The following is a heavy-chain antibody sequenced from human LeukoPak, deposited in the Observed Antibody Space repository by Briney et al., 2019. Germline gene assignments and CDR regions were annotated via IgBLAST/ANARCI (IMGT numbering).Heavy chain of an antibody. CDR3: ARVAVAGSPFDY. J-gene: IGHJ4*02. Sequence: PETLSLTCAVSGGSISSSNWWSWVRQPPGKGLEWIGEIYHSGSTNYNPSLKSRVSISVDKSKNQFSLKLSSVTAADTAVYYCARVAVAGSPFDYWGQGTLVTVSS. V-gene: IGHV4-4*03. CDR1: GGSISSSNW. D-gene: IGHD6-19*01. CDR2: IYHSGST.